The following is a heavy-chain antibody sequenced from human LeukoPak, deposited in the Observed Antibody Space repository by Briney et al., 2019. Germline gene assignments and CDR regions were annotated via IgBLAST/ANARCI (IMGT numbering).Heavy chain of an antibody. D-gene: IGHD3-10*01. V-gene: IGHV3-7*01. Sequence: GGSLRLSCAASGFTFSSYWMSWVRQAPGKGLEWVANIEQDGSEKYYVDSVKGRFTISRDNAKNSLYLQVNSLRAEDTAVYYCARGPLIWGRLTFYFDYWGQGTLVTVSS. CDR2: IEQDGSEK. CDR1: GFTFSSYW. J-gene: IGHJ4*02. CDR3: ARGPLIWGRLTFYFDY.